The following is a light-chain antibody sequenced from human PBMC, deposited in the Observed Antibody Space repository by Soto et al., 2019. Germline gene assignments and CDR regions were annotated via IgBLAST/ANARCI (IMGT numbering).Light chain of an antibody. CDR1: SSDVGGYNY. CDR3: SSYTTISTLEV. J-gene: IGLJ3*02. CDR2: EVS. V-gene: IGLV2-14*01. Sequence: QSALTQPASVSGSPGQSITISCTGTSSDVGGYNYVSWYQQHPGKAPKLMIYEVSNRPSGVSNRFSGSKSGNTASLIISGLQAEDEADYYCSSYTTISTLEVFGGGTKLTVL.